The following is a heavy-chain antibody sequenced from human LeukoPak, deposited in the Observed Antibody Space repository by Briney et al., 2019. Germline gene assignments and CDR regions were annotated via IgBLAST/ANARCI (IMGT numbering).Heavy chain of an antibody. J-gene: IGHJ6*03. D-gene: IGHD3-10*02. V-gene: IGHV3-48*03. Sequence: GGSLRLSCAASGFTFSSYEMNWVRQAPGKGLEGGSYISSSGSTIYYADSVKGRFTISRDNAKNSLYLQMNSLRAEDTAVYYCAELGITMIGGVWGKGTTVTIS. CDR2: ISSSGSTI. CDR1: GFTFSSYE. CDR3: AELGITMIGGV.